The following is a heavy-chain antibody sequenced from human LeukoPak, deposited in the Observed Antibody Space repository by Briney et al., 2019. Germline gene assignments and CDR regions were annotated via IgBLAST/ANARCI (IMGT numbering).Heavy chain of an antibody. V-gene: IGHV4-4*02. Sequence: PSETLSLTCAVSGGSISSSNWWSWVRQPPGKGLEWIGEIYHSGSTNYNPSLKSRVTISVDKSKNQFSLKLSSVTAADTAVYYCARVERYYYDSSGYYLRKTDTFDYWGQGTLVTVSS. CDR3: ARVERYYYDSSGYYLRKTDTFDY. CDR2: IYHSGST. D-gene: IGHD3-22*01. J-gene: IGHJ4*02. CDR1: GGSISSSNW.